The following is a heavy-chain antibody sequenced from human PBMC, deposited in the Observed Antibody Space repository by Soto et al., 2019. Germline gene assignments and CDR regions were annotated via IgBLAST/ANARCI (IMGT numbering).Heavy chain of an antibody. CDR3: ARRVPAAIYYYYYMDV. CDR2: IKQDGSEK. D-gene: IGHD2-2*01. Sequence: GGSLRLSCAASGFTFSSYWMSWVRQAPGKGLEWVANIKQDGSEKYYVDSVKGRFTISRDNAKNSLYLQMNSLRAEDTAVYYCARRVPAAIYYYYYMDVWGKGTTVTVSS. CDR1: GFTFSSYW. V-gene: IGHV3-7*01. J-gene: IGHJ6*03.